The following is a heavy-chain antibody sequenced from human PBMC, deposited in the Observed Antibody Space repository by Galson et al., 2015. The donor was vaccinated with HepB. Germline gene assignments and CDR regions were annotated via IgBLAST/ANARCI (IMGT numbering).Heavy chain of an antibody. CDR3: ARVYFGSGSSSAYWYFDL. CDR2: IKQDGSEK. D-gene: IGHD3-10*01. V-gene: IGHV3-7*01. CDR1: GFTFSSYA. J-gene: IGHJ2*01. Sequence: SLRLSCAGSGFTFSSYAMTWVRQAPGKGLEWVANIKQDGSEKYYVDSVKGRFTISRDNAKNSLYLQMNSLRDEDTAVYYCARVYFGSGSSSAYWYFDLWGRGALVTVSS.